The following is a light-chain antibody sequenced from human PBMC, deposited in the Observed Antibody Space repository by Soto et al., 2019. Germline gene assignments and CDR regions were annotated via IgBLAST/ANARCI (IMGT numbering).Light chain of an antibody. V-gene: IGKV1-33*01. CDR1: QDISNY. CDR2: DAS. J-gene: IGKJ5*01. CDR3: QQYENLPT. Sequence: DIQMNQSPSSLSASIGDRVTITCQASQDISNYLNWYQQKPGKAPKLLIYDASNLETGVPSRFSGSGSGTDFTFTISSLQPEDIATYYCQQYENLPTFGQGTRPAVK.